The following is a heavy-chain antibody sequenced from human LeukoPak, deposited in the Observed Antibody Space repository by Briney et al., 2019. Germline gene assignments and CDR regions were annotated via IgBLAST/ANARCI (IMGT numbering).Heavy chain of an antibody. CDR1: GYTFTGYY. V-gene: IGHV1-2*02. D-gene: IGHD2-15*01. J-gene: IGHJ5*02. CDR3: ARAYCSGGSCYSGGGWFDP. CDR2: INPNSGGT. Sequence: ASVKVSCKASGYTFTGYYMHWVRQAPGQGLGWMGWINPNSGGTNYAQKFQGRVTMTRDTSISTAYMELSRLRSDDTAVYYCARAYCSGGSCYSGGGWFDPWGQGTLVTVSS.